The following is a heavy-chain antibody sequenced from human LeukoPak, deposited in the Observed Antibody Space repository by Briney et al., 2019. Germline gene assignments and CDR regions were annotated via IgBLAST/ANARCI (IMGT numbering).Heavy chain of an antibody. CDR1: GGSISSGGYY. Sequence: SETLSLTCTVSGGSISSGGYYWSWIRQHPGKGLEWIGYIYYSGSTYYNPSLKSRVTISVDTSKNQFSLKLSSVTAADTAVYYCARVVVVPAAMTPFDYYYGMVVWGQGTTVTVSS. CDR2: IYYSGST. J-gene: IGHJ6*02. CDR3: ARVVVVPAAMTPFDYYYGMVV. V-gene: IGHV4-31*03. D-gene: IGHD2-2*01.